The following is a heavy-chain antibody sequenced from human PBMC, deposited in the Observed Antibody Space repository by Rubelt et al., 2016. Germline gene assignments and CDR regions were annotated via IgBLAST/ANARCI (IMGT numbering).Heavy chain of an antibody. CDR3: ASSLPNLFGIAARDYYYYYGMDV. J-gene: IGHJ6*02. Sequence: QVQLVQSGAEVKKPGSSVKVSCKASGGTFSSYAISWVRQAPGQGLEWMGRIIPILGIANYAQKFQGRVTITADKSTRTAYMELSSLRSEDTAVYYCASSLPNLFGIAARDYYYYYGMDVWGQGTTVTVSS. CDR2: IIPILGIA. V-gene: IGHV1-69*04. CDR1: GGTFSSYA. D-gene: IGHD6-6*01.